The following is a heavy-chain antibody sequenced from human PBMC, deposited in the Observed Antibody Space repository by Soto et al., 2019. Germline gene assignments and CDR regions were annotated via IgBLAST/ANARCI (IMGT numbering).Heavy chain of an antibody. V-gene: IGHV4-31*03. Sequence: QVQLQESGPGLVKPSQTLSLTCTVSGGSISSGGYYWSWIRQHPGKGLEWIGYIYYSGSTYYNPSLKSRVTISVDTSKTQCSLKLSSVTAADTAVYYCAREPLGYYYDSSGGYWGQGTLVTVSS. CDR3: AREPLGYYYDSSGGY. CDR1: GGSISSGGYY. J-gene: IGHJ4*02. CDR2: IYYSGST. D-gene: IGHD3-22*01.